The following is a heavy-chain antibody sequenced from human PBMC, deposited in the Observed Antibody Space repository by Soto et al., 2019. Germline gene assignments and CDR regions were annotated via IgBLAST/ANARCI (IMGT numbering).Heavy chain of an antibody. V-gene: IGHV4-59*08. CDR2: MYNSGST. J-gene: IGHJ5*02. D-gene: IGHD3-9*01. Sequence: PSETLSLTCTVSGGSISGYYWIWIRQPPGKGLEWIGYMYNSGSTNYNPALKSRVTISVDTSKNQFSLKLSSVTAADTAVYYCASLRGVYFILTGYYSFRFDPWGQGTLVTVSS. CDR1: GGSISGYY. CDR3: ASLRGVYFILTGYYSFRFDP.